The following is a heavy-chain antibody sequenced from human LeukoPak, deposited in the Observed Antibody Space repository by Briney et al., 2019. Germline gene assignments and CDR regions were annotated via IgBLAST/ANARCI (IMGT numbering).Heavy chain of an antibody. CDR2: ISYDGSNK. CDR1: GFTFSSYA. Sequence: HPGGSLRLSCAASGFTFSSYAMHWVRQAPGKGLEWVAVISYDGSNKYYADPVKGRFTISRDNSKNTLYLQMNSLRAEDTAVYYCARGNGIRRGSFDYWGQGTLVTVSS. V-gene: IGHV3-30*04. J-gene: IGHJ4*02. D-gene: IGHD3-10*01. CDR3: ARGNGIRRGSFDY.